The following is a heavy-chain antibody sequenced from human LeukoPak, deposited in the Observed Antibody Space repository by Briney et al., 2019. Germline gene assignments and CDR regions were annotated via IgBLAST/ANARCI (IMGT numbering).Heavy chain of an antibody. CDR2: ISSSGSYI. CDR3: ARDQSSSSWYYKDV. D-gene: IGHD6-13*01. Sequence: GSLRLSCAASGFTFSSYEMNWVRQAPGKGLEWVSYISSSGSYIYYADSVKGRFTISRDNAKNSLYLQMNSLRAEDTAVYYCARDQSSSSWYYKDVWGKGTTVTVSS. V-gene: IGHV3-21*05. J-gene: IGHJ6*03. CDR1: GFTFSSYE.